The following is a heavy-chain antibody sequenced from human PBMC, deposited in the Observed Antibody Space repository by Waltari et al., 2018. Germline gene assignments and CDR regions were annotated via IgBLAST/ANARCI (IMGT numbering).Heavy chain of an antibody. D-gene: IGHD6-19*01. CDR3: AKGGGAVAGIGLVDY. CDR2: IRYDGSKK. CDR1: GFTFSSYG. J-gene: IGHJ4*02. Sequence: QVQLVESGGGVVQPGGSLRLSCAASGFTFSSYGMHWVRQAPGKGLEWVAFIRYDGSKKYDADSVKGRFTISRDNSKNTLYLQMNSLGAEDTAVYYCAKGGGAVAGIGLVDYWGQGTLVTVSS. V-gene: IGHV3-30*02.